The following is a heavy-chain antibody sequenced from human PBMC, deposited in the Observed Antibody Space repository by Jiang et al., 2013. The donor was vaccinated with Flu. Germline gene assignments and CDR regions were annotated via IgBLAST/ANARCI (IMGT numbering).Heavy chain of an antibody. CDR1: GFTFSSYG. J-gene: IGHJ4*02. CDR2: IWYDGSNK. CDR3: ARGPPPYYDFWSGYQYYFDY. Sequence: VQLLESGGGVVQPGRSLRLSCAASGFTFSSYGMHWVRQAPGKGLEWVAVIWYDGSNKYYADSVKGRFTISRDNSKNTLYLQMNSLRAEDTAVYYCARGPPPYYDFWSGYQYYFDYWGQGTLVTVSS. D-gene: IGHD3-3*01. V-gene: IGHV3-33*01.